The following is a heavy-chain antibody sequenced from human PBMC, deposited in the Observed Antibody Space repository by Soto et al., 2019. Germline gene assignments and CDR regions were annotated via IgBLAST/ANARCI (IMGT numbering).Heavy chain of an antibody. D-gene: IGHD2-2*01. Sequence: PSETLSLTCTVSGGSISSYHWSWIRQAPGKGLEWIGYIYYSGSTNYNPSLKSRVTISVDTSKNQFSLKLSSVTAADTAVYYCARDVGDAQPYYYGMDVWGQGTTVTVSS. CDR3: ARDVGDAQPYYYGMDV. V-gene: IGHV4-59*01. J-gene: IGHJ6*02. CDR2: IYYSGST. CDR1: GGSISSYH.